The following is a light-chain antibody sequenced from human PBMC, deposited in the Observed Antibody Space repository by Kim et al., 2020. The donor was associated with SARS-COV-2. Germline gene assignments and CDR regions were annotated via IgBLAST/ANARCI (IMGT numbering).Light chain of an antibody. J-gene: IGLJ3*02. CDR1: NIGSKS. Sequence: PGKAARITCGGNNIGSKSVHWDQQKPGEAPVMVIYYDSDRPSGIPERFSGSNSGNTATLTISRVEAGDEADYYCQVWDSSSDHPVFGGGTQLTVL. CDR2: YDS. V-gene: IGLV3-21*04. CDR3: QVWDSSSDHPV.